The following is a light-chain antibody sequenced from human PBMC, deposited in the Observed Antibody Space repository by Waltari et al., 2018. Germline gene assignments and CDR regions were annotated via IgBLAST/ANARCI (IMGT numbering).Light chain of an antibody. CDR1: QSLVSSDGKTY. CDR2: KVS. V-gene: IGKV2D-30*01. CDR3: MQGSHWPYT. Sequence: DVVLTQSPLSLPVTLGQPASISCRSRQSLVSSDGKTYLNCIKQRPGQPPRRLIYKVSNWDPNCGVPDKFSGSGSGTDFTLKISRVEAEDIGIYTCMQGSHWPYTFGQGTKLEIE. J-gene: IGKJ2*01.